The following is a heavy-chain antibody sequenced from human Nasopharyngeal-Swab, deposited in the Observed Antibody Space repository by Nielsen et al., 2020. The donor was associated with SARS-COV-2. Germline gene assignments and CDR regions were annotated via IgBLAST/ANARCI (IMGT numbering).Heavy chain of an antibody. CDR3: VLETYGSYYYYYMDV. V-gene: IGHV3-72*01. CDR2: TRNKANSYTT. D-gene: IGHD4-17*01. Sequence: WIRQPLGKGLEWVGRTRNKANSYTTEYAASVKGRFTISRDDSKNSLYLQMNSLKTEDTAVYYCVLETYGSYYYYYMDVWGKGTTVTVSS. J-gene: IGHJ6*03.